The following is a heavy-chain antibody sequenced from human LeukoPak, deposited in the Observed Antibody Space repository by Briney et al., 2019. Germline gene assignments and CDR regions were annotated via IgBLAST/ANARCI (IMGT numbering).Heavy chain of an antibody. CDR1: GYTFTDYY. Sequence: GASVKVSCKASGYTFTDYYLHWVRQAPGQGLEWMGWINPNSGDTDYAQKFQGRVTMTRDTSISTAYMELSRLRSEDTAVYYCARAGGYCGRISCPYYFDYWGQGSLVAVSS. CDR3: ARAGGYCGRISCPYYFDY. D-gene: IGHD2-15*01. J-gene: IGHJ4*02. V-gene: IGHV1-2*02. CDR2: INPNSGDT.